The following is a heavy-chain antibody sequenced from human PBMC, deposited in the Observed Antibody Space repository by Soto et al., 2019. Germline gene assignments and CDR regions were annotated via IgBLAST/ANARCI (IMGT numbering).Heavy chain of an antibody. CDR3: ARVLTTVYLMRRYYPFDI. CDR2: IKESGST. D-gene: IGHD4-17*01. Sequence: QVHLQQWGAGLLKPSETLSLTCAVYGGSFGYDYWTWIRQAPGKGLEWVGEIKESGSTNYNPSLKRRVTISIDTSKNQFSLKVNSVTAADTAMYYCARVLTTVYLMRRYYPFDIWGQGTKVTVSS. CDR1: GGSFGYDY. V-gene: IGHV4-34*01. J-gene: IGHJ3*02.